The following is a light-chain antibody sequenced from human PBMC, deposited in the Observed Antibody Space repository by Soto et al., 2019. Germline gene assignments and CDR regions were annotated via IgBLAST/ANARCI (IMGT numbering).Light chain of an antibody. J-gene: IGKJ1*01. V-gene: IGKV1-5*03. Sequence: DIQMTQSPSTLSASVGDRVTITCRASQSISTWLSWYQQKPGKAPKVLIYKASNLQSGVSSRFSGSGSGTEFTLTISSLPPDDFATYYCQDYNSWTFGQGTKVDIK. CDR3: QDYNSWT. CDR1: QSISTW. CDR2: KAS.